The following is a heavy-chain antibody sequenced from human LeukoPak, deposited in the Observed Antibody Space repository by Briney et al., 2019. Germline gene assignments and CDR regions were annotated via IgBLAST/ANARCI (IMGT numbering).Heavy chain of an antibody. D-gene: IGHD3-10*01. CDR1: GFTFSSYA. CDR3: AKGRAGMVRGVCDY. V-gene: IGHV3-30*02. J-gene: IGHJ4*02. CDR2: IRNDGTIR. Sequence: PGGSLRLSCAASGFTFSSYAMSWVRQAPGKGLEWVAFIRNDGTIRYYADSIKGRFTISRDNSKNTLYLQMSSLRVDDTAVYYCAKGRAGMVRGVCDYWGQGTLVTVSS.